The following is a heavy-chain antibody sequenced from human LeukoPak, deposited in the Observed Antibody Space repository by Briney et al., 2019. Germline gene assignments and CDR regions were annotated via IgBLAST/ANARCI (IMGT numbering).Heavy chain of an antibody. Sequence: GGSLRLSCAASGFTFSSYWTSWVRQAPGKGLEWVANIKQDGSEKYYVDSVKGRFTISRDNAKNSLYLQMNSLRAEDTAVYYCARPKGAVAGTFPFDYWGQGTLVTVSS. D-gene: IGHD6-19*01. CDR1: GFTFSSYW. J-gene: IGHJ4*02. CDR3: ARPKGAVAGTFPFDY. V-gene: IGHV3-7*03. CDR2: IKQDGSEK.